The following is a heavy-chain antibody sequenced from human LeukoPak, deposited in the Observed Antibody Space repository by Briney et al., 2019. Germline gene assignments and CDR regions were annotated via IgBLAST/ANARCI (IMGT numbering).Heavy chain of an antibody. D-gene: IGHD1-26*01. CDR2: ISGSNGNT. CDR3: ARDGASGSYASNFDY. CDR1: SYTFTRYG. Sequence: ASVKVSCKASSYTFTRYGISWVRQAPGQGLEWMGWISGSNGNTNYAQKFQGRVSMTADTSTSTAYMELRSLRSDDTAVYYCARDGASGSYASNFDYWGQGTLVTVSS. V-gene: IGHV1-18*01. J-gene: IGHJ4*02.